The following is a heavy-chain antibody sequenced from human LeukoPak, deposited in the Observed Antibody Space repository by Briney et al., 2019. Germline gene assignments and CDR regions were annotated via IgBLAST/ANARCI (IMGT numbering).Heavy chain of an antibody. V-gene: IGHV3-11*04. D-gene: IGHD6-6*01. J-gene: IGHJ3*02. CDR3: ASVFSSSSGDAFDI. CDR2: ISSSGSTI. Sequence: GGSLRLSCAASGFTFSDYYMSWIRQAPGKGLEWVSYISSSGSTIYYADSVKGRFTISRDNAKNSLYLQMNSLRAEDTAVYYCASVFSSSSGDAFDIWGQGTMVTVSS. CDR1: GFTFSDYY.